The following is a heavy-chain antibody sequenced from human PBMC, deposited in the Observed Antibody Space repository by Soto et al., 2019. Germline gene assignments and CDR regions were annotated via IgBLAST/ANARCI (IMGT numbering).Heavy chain of an antibody. D-gene: IGHD2-15*01. V-gene: IGHV3-7*05. Sequence: QLVESGGGLVQPGGSLRLSCAASGFTFSDYWMSWVRQAPGKGLEWVANIKEDGSEKFYLDSVKGRFTISRDNVKNSLFLQMNTFRAGDTAVYYCAREMVGPTLDSWGQGTLLTVSS. CDR2: IKEDGSEK. J-gene: IGHJ4*02. CDR1: GFTFSDYW. CDR3: AREMVGPTLDS.